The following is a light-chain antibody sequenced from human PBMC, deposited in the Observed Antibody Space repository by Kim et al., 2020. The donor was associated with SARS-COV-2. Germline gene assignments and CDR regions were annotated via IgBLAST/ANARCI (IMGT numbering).Light chain of an antibody. CDR2: DAS. Sequence: DIQMTQSPSSLSPSVGDRVTITCQASRDIGNYLNWYQQKPGKAPKLLIYDASNLETGVPSSFSGSGSGTDFTFTISSLQPEDIATYYCQHYDNLPLTFGGGTKVDIK. J-gene: IGKJ4*01. CDR3: QHYDNLPLT. CDR1: RDIGNY. V-gene: IGKV1-33*01.